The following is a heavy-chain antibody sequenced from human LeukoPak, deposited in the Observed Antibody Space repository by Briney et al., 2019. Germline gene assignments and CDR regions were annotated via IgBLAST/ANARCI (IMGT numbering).Heavy chain of an antibody. V-gene: IGHV4-31*03. J-gene: IGHJ4*02. D-gene: IGHD3-22*01. CDR2: IYYSGST. Sequence: PSETLSLTCTVSGGSISSGGYYWSWIRQHPGKGLEWIGYIYYSGSTYYNPSLKSRVTISVDTSKNQFSLKLSSVTAADTAVYYCARGLLGGVSRGLQTDSSGQYYFDYWGQGTLVTVSS. CDR1: GGSISSGGYY. CDR3: ARGLLGGVSRGLQTDSSGQYYFDY.